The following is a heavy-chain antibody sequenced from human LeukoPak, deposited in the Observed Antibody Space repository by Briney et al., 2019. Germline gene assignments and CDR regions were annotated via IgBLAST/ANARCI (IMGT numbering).Heavy chain of an antibody. CDR2: ISGSGGST. Sequence: PGGSLRLSCAASGFTFSSYAMSWVRQAPGKGLDWVSAISGSGGSTYYADSVKGRFTITRDNSKNTLYLQMNSLRAEDTAVYYCAKAPYSSTWNFDYWGQGTLVTVSS. V-gene: IGHV3-23*01. CDR1: GFTFSSYA. CDR3: AKAPYSSTWNFDY. D-gene: IGHD6-13*01. J-gene: IGHJ4*02.